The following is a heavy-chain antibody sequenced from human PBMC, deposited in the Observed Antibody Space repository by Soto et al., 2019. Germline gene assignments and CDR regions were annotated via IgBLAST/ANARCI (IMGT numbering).Heavy chain of an antibody. V-gene: IGHV3-23*01. CDR3: ATTASMTIRDGFDH. Sequence: EVQMLECGGGLVQPGGSLRLSCAASGFTFSSYAMSWVSQAPGQGIEWVSAISGSGSNPYYADSVKGRFTISRDNSKNTLYLHMNSLSAEDTALYYCATTASMTIRDGFDHWGQGTLVPVSS. D-gene: IGHD4-17*01. J-gene: IGHJ4*02. CDR2: ISGSGSNP. CDR1: GFTFSSYA.